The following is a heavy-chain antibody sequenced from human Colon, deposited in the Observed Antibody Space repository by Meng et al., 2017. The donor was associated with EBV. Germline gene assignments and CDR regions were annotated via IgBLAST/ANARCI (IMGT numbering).Heavy chain of an antibody. D-gene: IGHD5-12*01. V-gene: IGHV4-30-4*01. CDR1: GGSIRGCEYY. CDR2: IYYSGST. J-gene: IGHJ4*02. Sequence: HVQPPAAGTGVVNLSTTWTLTCTFSGGSIRGCEYYWSWIRKPPGKGLEWIGYIYYSGSTYYNPSLKSRVTISVDTSKNQFSLKLSSVTAADTAVYYCARDRGGLGAFDYWGQGTLVTVSS. CDR3: ARDRGGLGAFDY.